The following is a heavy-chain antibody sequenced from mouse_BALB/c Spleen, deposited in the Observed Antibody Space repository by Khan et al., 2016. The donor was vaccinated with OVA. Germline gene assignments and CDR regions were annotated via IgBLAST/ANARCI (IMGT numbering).Heavy chain of an antibody. D-gene: IGHD1-1*02. CDR2: INTYTGEP. J-gene: IGHJ4*01. CDR3: ARVVYNGTMDY. CDR1: GYTFTIYG. V-gene: IGHV9-3-1*01. Sequence: QIQLVQSGPELKKPGETVKISCKASGYTFTIYGMNWVRQDPGKGLKWMGWINTYTGEPTYADDFKGRFAFSLETSASTAFLQINNLKNEDTATYFCARVVYNGTMDYWGQGTSVTVSS.